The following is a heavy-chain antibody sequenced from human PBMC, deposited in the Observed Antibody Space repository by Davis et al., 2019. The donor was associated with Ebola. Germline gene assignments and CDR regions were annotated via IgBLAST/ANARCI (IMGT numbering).Heavy chain of an antibody. Sequence: PGGSLRLSCAASGFTFSSYAMSWVRQAPGKGLEWVSAISGSGGSTYYADSVEGRFTISRDNSKNTLYLQMNSLRSEDTAVYYCAKRVEYSSSFAYFDYWGQGALVTVSS. CDR2: ISGSGGST. V-gene: IGHV3-23*01. CDR1: GFTFSSYA. D-gene: IGHD6-6*01. CDR3: AKRVEYSSSFAYFDY. J-gene: IGHJ4*02.